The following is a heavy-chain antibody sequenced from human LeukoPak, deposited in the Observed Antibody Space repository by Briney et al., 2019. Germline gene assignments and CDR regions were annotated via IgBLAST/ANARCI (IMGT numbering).Heavy chain of an antibody. Sequence: GGSLRLSCAASGFTVSSNDMSWVRQAPGKGLECISVIYSGGSTDYADSVKGRLTISRDNSKNTLYLQMNCLRAEDTAVYYCAKSGLNRFDYWGQGTLVTVSS. CDR1: GFTVSSND. D-gene: IGHD1-14*01. CDR2: IYSGGST. CDR3: AKSGLNRFDY. V-gene: IGHV3-53*01. J-gene: IGHJ4*02.